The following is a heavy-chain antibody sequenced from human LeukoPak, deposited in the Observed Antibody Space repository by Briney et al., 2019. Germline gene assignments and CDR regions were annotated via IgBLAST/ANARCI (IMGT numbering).Heavy chain of an antibody. J-gene: IGHJ6*03. Sequence: GASVKVSCKTSGNSSTSYYMHWVRQAPGQGLEWMGIINPSGSNTTYAQRFRGRLTMTRDTSTSTVYMELSSLRSEDTAVYYCARGQYYYYMDVWGKGTTVTVSS. V-gene: IGHV1-46*01. CDR3: ARGQYYYYMDV. CDR2: INPSGSNT. CDR1: GNSSTSYY.